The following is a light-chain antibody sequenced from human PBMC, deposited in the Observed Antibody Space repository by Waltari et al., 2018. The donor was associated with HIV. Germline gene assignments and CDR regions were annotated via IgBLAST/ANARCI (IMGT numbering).Light chain of an antibody. Sequence: QSALTQPPSASGSPGQSVTISCTGTIGDVGAFNYVSWYQKHPDTAPRLIIYDVTMRPSVVPDRFSGSRSGNTASLTVSGLQADDEAYYYCCSYAGSNTVVFGGGTKLTVL. J-gene: IGLJ2*01. CDR3: CSYAGSNTVV. V-gene: IGLV2-8*01. CDR1: IGDVGAFNY. CDR2: DVT.